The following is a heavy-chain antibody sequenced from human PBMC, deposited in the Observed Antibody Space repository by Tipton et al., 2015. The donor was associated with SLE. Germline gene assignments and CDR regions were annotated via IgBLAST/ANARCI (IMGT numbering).Heavy chain of an antibody. CDR3: ASRIAADPYYYGMDV. CDR1: GGSISSGSYY. CDR2: IYTSGST. D-gene: IGHD6-13*01. J-gene: IGHJ6*02. Sequence: TLSLTCTVSGGSISSGSYYWSWIRQPAGKGLEWIGHIYTSGSTNYNPSLKSRVTISVDTSKNQFSLKLSSVTAADTAVYYCASRIAADPYYYGMDVWGQGTTVTVSS. V-gene: IGHV4-61*09.